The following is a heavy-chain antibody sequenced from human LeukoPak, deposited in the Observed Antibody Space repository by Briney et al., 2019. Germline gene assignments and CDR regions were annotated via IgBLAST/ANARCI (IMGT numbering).Heavy chain of an antibody. V-gene: IGHV1-2*02. Sequence: ASVTVSCKASGYTFTGYYMHWVRQAPGQGLEWMGWINPNSGGTNYAQKFQGRVTMTRDTSISTAYMELSRLRSDDTAVYYCARGFGCSGGSCLLRQILYFDYWGQGTLVTVSS. CDR2: INPNSGGT. CDR1: GYTFTGYY. D-gene: IGHD2-15*01. J-gene: IGHJ4*02. CDR3: ARGFGCSGGSCLLRQILYFDY.